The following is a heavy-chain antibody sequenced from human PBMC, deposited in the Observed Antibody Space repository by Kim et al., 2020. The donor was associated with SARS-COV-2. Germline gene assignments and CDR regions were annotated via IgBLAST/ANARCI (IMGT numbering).Heavy chain of an antibody. CDR3: ARGIRFLETYGMDV. V-gene: IGHV4-34*01. Sequence: PSLKSRVTISVDTSKNPFSLKLSSVTAADTAVYYCARGIRFLETYGMDVWGQGTTVTVSS. J-gene: IGHJ6*02. D-gene: IGHD3-3*01.